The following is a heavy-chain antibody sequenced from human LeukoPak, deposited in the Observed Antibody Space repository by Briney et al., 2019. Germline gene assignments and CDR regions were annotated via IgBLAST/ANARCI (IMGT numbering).Heavy chain of an antibody. J-gene: IGHJ4*02. V-gene: IGHV4-34*01. CDR2: INHSRST. Sequence: PSETPSLTCVLYGGSSSGYYWSWIRQPPGKGLEWIGEINHSRSTNYNPSLKSRVTISVDTSKNQFSLKLSSVTAADTAVYYCARGTWPRYDFFDYWGQGTLVTVSS. CDR1: GGSSSGYY. CDR3: ARGTWPRYDFFDY. D-gene: IGHD5-12*01.